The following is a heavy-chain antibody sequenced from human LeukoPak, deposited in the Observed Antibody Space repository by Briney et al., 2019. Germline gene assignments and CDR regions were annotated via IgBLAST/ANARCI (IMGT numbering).Heavy chain of an antibody. CDR1: GFTFWSSG. J-gene: IGHJ4*02. CDR2: ISGSGGRT. Sequence: GGSLRLSCAASGFTFWSSGMSWVRQAPGKGLEWVSAISGSGGRTYYPDSVKGRFTISRDNSKNTLYLQMNSLRAEDTAIYYCAKDGFVPPPHSSSSGRPYYFDYWGQGTLVTVSS. CDR3: AKDGFVPPPHSSSSGRPYYFDY. D-gene: IGHD6-13*01. V-gene: IGHV3-23*01.